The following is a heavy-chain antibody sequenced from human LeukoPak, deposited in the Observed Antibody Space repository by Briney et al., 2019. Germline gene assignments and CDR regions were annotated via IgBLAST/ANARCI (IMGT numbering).Heavy chain of an antibody. CDR3: ARDSTRYRDAFDI. CDR2: INPNSGGT. Sequence: ASVKVSCKASGYTFTGYYMHWVRQAPGQGLEWMGWINPNSGGTNYAQKFQGRVTMTRDTSISTAYMELSRLRSDDTAVYYCARDSTRYRDAFDIWGQGTMVTVSS. CDR1: GYTFTGYY. D-gene: IGHD1-1*01. V-gene: IGHV1-2*02. J-gene: IGHJ3*02.